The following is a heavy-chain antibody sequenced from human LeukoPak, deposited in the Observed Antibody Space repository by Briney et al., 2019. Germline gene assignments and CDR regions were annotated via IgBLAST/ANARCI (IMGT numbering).Heavy chain of an antibody. D-gene: IGHD5-12*01. Sequence: PGASVKVSCEASGYTFTSYDINWVRQATGQGLEWMGWMNPNSGNTGYAQKFQGRVTITRNTSISTAYVELSSLRSEDTAVYYCARRQYSGYDQAPWAFDIWGQGTMVTVSS. CDR1: GYTFTSYD. J-gene: IGHJ3*02. CDR2: MNPNSGNT. CDR3: ARRQYSGYDQAPWAFDI. V-gene: IGHV1-8*03.